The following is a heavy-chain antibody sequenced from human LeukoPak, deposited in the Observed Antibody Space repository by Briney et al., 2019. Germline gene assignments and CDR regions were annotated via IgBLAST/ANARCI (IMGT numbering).Heavy chain of an antibody. D-gene: IGHD2-2*01. V-gene: IGHV3-11*01. CDR3: ARDGSKYCSSSSCYSGHYYYGMDV. CDR2: ITSGSTI. CDR1: GISFSNYA. Sequence: GGSLRLSCAASGISFSNYAMSWVRQAPARGLEWVSYITSGSTIYYAASVKGRFTISRDNAKSSLYLQMNSLSAEDTAVYYCARDGSKYCSSSSCYSGHYYYGMDVWGQGTTVTVS. J-gene: IGHJ6*02.